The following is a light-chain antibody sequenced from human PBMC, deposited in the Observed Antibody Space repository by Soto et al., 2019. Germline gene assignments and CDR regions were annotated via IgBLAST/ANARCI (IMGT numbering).Light chain of an antibody. CDR1: QSLIHSDGDTY. V-gene: IGKV2-30*02. CDR2: KVS. Sequence: DVVMTQSPLSLPVTLGQPASISCRSSQSLIHSDGDTYLNWFQQRPGQSPRRLIYKVSDRDSGVPDRFSGSGSGTDFTLKSSRVEAEDVGVDYCMQGTHWPWTFGQGTEVEIK. CDR3: MQGTHWPWT. J-gene: IGKJ1*01.